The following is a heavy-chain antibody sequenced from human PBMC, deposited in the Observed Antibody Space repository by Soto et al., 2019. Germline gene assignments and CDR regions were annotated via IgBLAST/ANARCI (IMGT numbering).Heavy chain of an antibody. CDR1: GGTFISYA. CDR2: IIPIFGTA. Sequence: QVQLVQSGAEVKKPGSSVKVSCKASGGTFISYAISWVRQAPGQGLEWMGGIIPIFGTANYAQKFQGRVTITADESTSTAYRELSSLRSEDTAVYYCARQGATDGAFDIWGQGTMFTVSS. V-gene: IGHV1-69*01. CDR3: ARQGATDGAFDI. D-gene: IGHD1-26*01. J-gene: IGHJ3*02.